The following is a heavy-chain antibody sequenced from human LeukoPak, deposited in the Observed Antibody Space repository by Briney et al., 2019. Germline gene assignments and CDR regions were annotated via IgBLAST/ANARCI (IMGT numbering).Heavy chain of an antibody. V-gene: IGHV3-30*03. Sequence: GGSLRLSCAASGFTFSSYGMHWVRQAPGKGLEWVAVISYDGSNKYYADSVKGRFTISRDNSKNTLYLQMSSLKAEDTAVYYCVRDSPPAFSGSAGGEGYWGQGTPVTVSS. CDR1: GFTFSSYG. J-gene: IGHJ4*02. D-gene: IGHD1-26*01. CDR3: VRDSPPAFSGSAGGEGY. CDR2: ISYDGSNK.